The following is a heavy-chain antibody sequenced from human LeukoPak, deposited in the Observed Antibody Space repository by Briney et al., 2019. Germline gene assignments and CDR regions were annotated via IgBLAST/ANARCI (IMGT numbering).Heavy chain of an antibody. CDR3: ARSIGDYYDSSGYYYSAFDI. CDR2: INPNSGGT. J-gene: IGHJ3*02. V-gene: IGHV1-2*06. Sequence: ASVKVSCKASGYTFTGYYMHWVRQAPGQGLEWMGRINPNSGGTNYAQKFRGRVTMTRDTSISTAYMELSRLRSDDTAVYYCARSIGDYYDSSGYYYSAFDIWGQGTMVTVSS. D-gene: IGHD3-22*01. CDR1: GYTFTGYY.